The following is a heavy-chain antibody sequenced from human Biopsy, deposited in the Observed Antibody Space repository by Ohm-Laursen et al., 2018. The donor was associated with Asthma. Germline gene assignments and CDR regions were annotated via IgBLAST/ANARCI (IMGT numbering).Heavy chain of an antibody. CDR2: INPNSGAT. D-gene: IGHD6-13*01. Sequence: GASVKVSCKASGYPFIGYHIHWMRQAPGQGLEWMGRINPNSGATNYAQKFQGRVTMTRDTSISTAYMEVSRLRSDDTAVYYCARGQKSAGDRWFDPWGQGTLVTDSS. CDR1: GYPFIGYH. CDR3: ARGQKSAGDRWFDP. V-gene: IGHV1-2*06. J-gene: IGHJ5*02.